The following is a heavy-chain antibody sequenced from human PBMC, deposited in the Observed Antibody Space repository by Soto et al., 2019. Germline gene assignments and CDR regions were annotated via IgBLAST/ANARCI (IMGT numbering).Heavy chain of an antibody. V-gene: IGHV4-39*02. J-gene: IGHJ6*02. CDR1: GGSISSSSYY. Sequence: SETLSLTCTVSGGSISSSSYYWGWIRQPPGKGLEWIGSIYYSGSTYYNPSLKSRVTISVDTSKNQFSLKLSSVTAADTAVYYCARDRERYYYGMDVWGQGTTVTVSS. CDR3: ARDRERYYYGMDV. CDR2: IYYSGST.